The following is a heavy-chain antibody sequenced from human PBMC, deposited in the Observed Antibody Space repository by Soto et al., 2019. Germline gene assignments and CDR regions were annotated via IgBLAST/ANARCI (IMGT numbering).Heavy chain of an antibody. D-gene: IGHD2-21*02. J-gene: IGHJ4*02. CDR3: ARDRLGGVTFDY. V-gene: IGHV4-31*03. CDR2: IYYSGST. Sequence: QVQLQESGPGLVKPSQTLSLTCTVSGGSISSGGYYWSWIRQHPGKGLEWIGYIYYSGSTYYNPSLKSRVTISVDTSKNQFSLKLSSVTAVDTAVYYCARDRLGGVTFDYWGQGTLVTVSS. CDR1: GGSISSGGYY.